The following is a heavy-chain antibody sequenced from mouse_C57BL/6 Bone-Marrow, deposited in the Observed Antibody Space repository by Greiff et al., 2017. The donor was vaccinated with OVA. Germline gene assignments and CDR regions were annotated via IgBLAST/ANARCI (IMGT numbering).Heavy chain of an antibody. D-gene: IGHD1-1*01. CDR2: IDPNSGGT. CDR1: GYTFTSYW. V-gene: IGHV1-72*01. J-gene: IGHJ4*01. CDR3: ARPYITTVVATDYAMDY. Sequence: QVQLQQPGAELVKPGASVKLSCKASGYTFTSYWMHWVKQRPGRGLEWIGRIDPNSGGTKYNEKFKSKATLTVDKPSSTAYMQLSSLTSEDSAVYYCARPYITTVVATDYAMDYWGQGTSVTVSS.